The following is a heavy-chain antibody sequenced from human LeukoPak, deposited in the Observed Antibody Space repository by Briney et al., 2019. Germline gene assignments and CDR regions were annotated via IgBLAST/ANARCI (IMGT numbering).Heavy chain of an antibody. CDR2: ISGSGGGT. CDR3: AKTGTDDGYSIYFDH. CDR1: GHTFSRNA. J-gene: IGHJ4*02. V-gene: IGHV3-23*01. D-gene: IGHD5-24*01. Sequence: GGSLRLSCGASGHTFSRNAMSWVRQAPGEGLEWVSTISGSGGGTYNADSVKGRFTISRDNSQNTLYLQMNSLRAEDTAIYYCAKTGTDDGYSIYFDHWGQGTLVTVSS.